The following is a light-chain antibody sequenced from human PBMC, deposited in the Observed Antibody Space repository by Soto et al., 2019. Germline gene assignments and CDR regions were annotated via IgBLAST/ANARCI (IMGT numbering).Light chain of an antibody. J-gene: IGKJ1*01. CDR1: QSVSSNY. CDR3: QQYGSSPWT. V-gene: IGKV3-20*01. Sequence: EIVLTQSPGTLSLSPGERATLSCRASQSVSSNYLAWYQQKPGQAPRPLIYGASSRATGIPDRFSGSGAGTDFTLTISRLESEDFAVYYCQQYGSSPWTFGQGIKV. CDR2: GAS.